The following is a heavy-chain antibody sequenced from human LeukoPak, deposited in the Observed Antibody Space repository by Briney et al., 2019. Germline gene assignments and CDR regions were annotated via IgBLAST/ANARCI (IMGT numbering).Heavy chain of an antibody. CDR2: ISWNSGSI. J-gene: IGHJ4*02. CDR1: GFTFDDYA. D-gene: IGHD3-10*01. Sequence: GGPLRLSCAASGFTFDDYAMHWVRQASGKGLEWVSGISWNSGSIGYADSVKGRFTISRDNAKNSLYLQMNSLRAEDTALYYCAKDKYYGSGSYLFDYWGQGTLVTVSS. V-gene: IGHV3-9*01. CDR3: AKDKYYGSGSYLFDY.